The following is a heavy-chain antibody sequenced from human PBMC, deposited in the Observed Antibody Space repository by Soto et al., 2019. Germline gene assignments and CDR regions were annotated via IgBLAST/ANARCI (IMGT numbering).Heavy chain of an antibody. CDR1: GGSISSYY. CDR3: ARTLSHSFWSGYQGNWFDP. Sequence: SETLSLTCTVSGGSISSYYWSWIRQPPGKGLEWIGYIYYSGSTNYNPSLKSRVTISVDTSKNQFSLKLSSVTAADTAVYYCARTLSHSFWSGYQGNWFDPWGQGTLVTVSS. CDR2: IYYSGST. J-gene: IGHJ5*02. V-gene: IGHV4-59*01. D-gene: IGHD3-3*01.